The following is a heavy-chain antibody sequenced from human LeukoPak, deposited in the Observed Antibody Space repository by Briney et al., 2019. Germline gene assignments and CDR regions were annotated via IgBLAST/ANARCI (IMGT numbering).Heavy chain of an antibody. V-gene: IGHV1-69*13. CDR2: IIPIFGTA. CDR1: GGTFSSYA. D-gene: IGHD2-15*01. J-gene: IGHJ4*02. CDR3: ARSRYCSGGSCYSVYFDY. Sequence: SVKVSCKASGGTFSSYAISWVRQAPGQGLEWMGGIIPIFGTANYAQKSQGRVTITADESTSTAYMELSSLRSEDTAVYYCARSRYCSGGSCYSVYFDYWGQGTLVTVSS.